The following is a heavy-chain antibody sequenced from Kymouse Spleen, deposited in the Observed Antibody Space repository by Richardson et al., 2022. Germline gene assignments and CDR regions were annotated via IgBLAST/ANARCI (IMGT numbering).Heavy chain of an antibody. V-gene: IGHV1-3*01. CDR3: ARERITGPYGDYYYGMDV. D-gene: IGHD1-20*01,IGHD1-7*01. CDR1: GYTFTSYA. Sequence: QVQLVQSGAEVKKPGASVKVSCKASGYTFTSYAMHWVRQAPGQRLEWMGWINAGNGNTKYSQKFQGRVTITRDTSASTAYMELSSLRSEDTAVYYCARERITGPYGDYYYGMDVWGQGTTVTVSS. J-gene: IGHJ6*02. CDR2: INAGNGNT.